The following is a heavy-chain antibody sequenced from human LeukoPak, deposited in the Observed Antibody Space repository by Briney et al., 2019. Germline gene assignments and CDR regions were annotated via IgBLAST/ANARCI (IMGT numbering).Heavy chain of an antibody. CDR1: GGSINTYY. D-gene: IGHD3-22*01. J-gene: IGHJ5*02. CDR3: ATQGVYYGNFFHP. CDR2: IYYDGAT. Sequence: SETLSLNCTVAGGSINTYYWGWVRQTPGKGLEWIGTIYYDGATYYNPSLKSRVTISIGTSRQQFFLKLNSVTAADTGVYYCATQGVYYGNFFHPWGQGTLVTVSS. V-gene: IGHV4-39*01.